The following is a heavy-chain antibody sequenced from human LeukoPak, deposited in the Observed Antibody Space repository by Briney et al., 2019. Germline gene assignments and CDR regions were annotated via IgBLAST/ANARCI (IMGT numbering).Heavy chain of an antibody. D-gene: IGHD3-22*01. Sequence: SETLSLTCTVSGGSISSSSYYWGWIRQPPGKGLEWIGSIYYSGSTYYNPSLKSRVTISVDTSKNQFSLKLSSVTAADTAVYYCASHYYDSSGYQGSFDYWGRGTLVTVSS. CDR1: GGSISSSSYY. CDR2: IYYSGST. CDR3: ASHYYDSSGYQGSFDY. J-gene: IGHJ4*02. V-gene: IGHV4-39*01.